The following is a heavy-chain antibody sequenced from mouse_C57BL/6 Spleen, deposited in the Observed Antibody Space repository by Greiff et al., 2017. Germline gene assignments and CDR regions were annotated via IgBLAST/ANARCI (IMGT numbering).Heavy chain of an antibody. V-gene: IGHV1-63*01. J-gene: IGHJ2*01. CDR3: ERNDYDYFDY. CDR1: GYTFTNYW. CDR2: IYPGGGYT. Sequence: QVQLQQSGAELVRPGTSVKMSCKASGYTFTNYWIGWAKQRPGHGLEWIGDIYPGGGYTNYNEKFKGKATLTADKSSSTAYMQFCNLTSEDSANCCCERNDYDYFDYWGQGTTLTVSS. D-gene: IGHD2-4*01.